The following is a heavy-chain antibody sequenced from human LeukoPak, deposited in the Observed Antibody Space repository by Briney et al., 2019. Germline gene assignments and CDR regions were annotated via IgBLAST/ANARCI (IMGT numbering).Heavy chain of an antibody. D-gene: IGHD3-22*01. CDR3: ARNSPVYDSSGYWDYYYMDV. CDR1: GFTFSSYS. V-gene: IGHV3-21*01. CDR2: ISSSSSYI. Sequence: GGSLRLSCAASGFTFSSYSMNWVRQAPGKGLEWVSSISSSSSYIYYADSVKGRFTISRDNAKNSLYLQMNSLRAEDTAVYYRARNSPVYDSSGYWDYYYMDVWGKGTTVTVSS. J-gene: IGHJ6*03.